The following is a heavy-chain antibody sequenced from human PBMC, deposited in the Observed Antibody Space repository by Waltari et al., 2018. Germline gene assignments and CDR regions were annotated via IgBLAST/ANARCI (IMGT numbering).Heavy chain of an antibody. V-gene: IGHV4-38-2*02. CDR1: GYSISRGSY. J-gene: IGHJ4*02. D-gene: IGHD1-26*01. Sequence: QVQLQESGPGLVKPSENLYLTCTVSGYSISRGSYWGWIRQPPGKGLEWIGIIYHSGSTYYNPSLKCRVTISVDTSKNLFSLKLSSVTAADTAVYYCARALGSYSLGGFDYWGQGTLVTVSS. CDR2: IYHSGST. CDR3: ARALGSYSLGGFDY.